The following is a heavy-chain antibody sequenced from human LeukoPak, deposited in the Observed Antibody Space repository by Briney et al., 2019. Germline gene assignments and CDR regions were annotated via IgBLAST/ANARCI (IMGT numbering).Heavy chain of an antibody. Sequence: SETLSLTCTVSGYSISSGYYWGWIRQPPGKGLEWIGSIYHSGSTYYNPSLKSRVTISVDTSKNQFSLKLSSVTAADTAVYYCARRVGTTKFYVRDPKNAFDIWGQGTMVTVSS. D-gene: IGHD1-26*01. CDR3: ARRVGTTKFYVRDPKNAFDI. CDR2: IYHSGST. CDR1: GYSISSGYY. J-gene: IGHJ3*02. V-gene: IGHV4-38-2*02.